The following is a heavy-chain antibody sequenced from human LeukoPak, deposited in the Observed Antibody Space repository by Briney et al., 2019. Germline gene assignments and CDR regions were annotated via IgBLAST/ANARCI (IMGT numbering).Heavy chain of an antibody. J-gene: IGHJ3*02. V-gene: IGHV5-51*01. Sequence: HGESLKISCKGFGYSFTTYWIGWVRQLPGKGLEWMGILYPGDSDTRYSPSFQGQVTISADRSITTAYLQWSSLKASDTAMYYCARLYLPYTSAWYGSAFDIWGQGTMVTVSS. CDR1: GYSFTTYW. CDR3: ARLYLPYTSAWYGSAFDI. CDR2: LYPGDSDT. D-gene: IGHD6-13*01.